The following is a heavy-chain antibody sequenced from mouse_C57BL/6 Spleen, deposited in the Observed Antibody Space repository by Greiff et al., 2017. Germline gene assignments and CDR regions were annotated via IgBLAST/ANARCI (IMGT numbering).Heavy chain of an antibody. CDR3: ARSGDPLDY. D-gene: IGHD3-1*01. CDR1: GYTFTSYW. Sequence: VKLQQPGAELVRPGSSVKLSCKASGYTFTSYWMHWVKQRPIQGLEWIGNIDPSDSETHYNQKFKDKATLTVDKSSSTAYMQLSSLTSEDSAVYYCARSGDPLDYWGQGTTLTVSS. V-gene: IGHV1-52*01. CDR2: IDPSDSET. J-gene: IGHJ2*01.